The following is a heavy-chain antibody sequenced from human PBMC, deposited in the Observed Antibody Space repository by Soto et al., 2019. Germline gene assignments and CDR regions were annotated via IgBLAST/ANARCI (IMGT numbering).Heavy chain of an antibody. CDR3: ARARLWFGELLSYFDY. CDR2: INAGNGNT. CDR1: GYTLTSYA. D-gene: IGHD3-10*01. V-gene: IGHV1-3*01. J-gene: IGHJ4*02. Sequence: ASVKVSCKASGYTLTSYAMHWVRQAPGQRLEWMGWINAGNGNTKYSQKFQGRVTITRDTSASTAYMELSSLRSEDTAVYYCARARLWFGELLSYFDYWGQGTLVTVSS.